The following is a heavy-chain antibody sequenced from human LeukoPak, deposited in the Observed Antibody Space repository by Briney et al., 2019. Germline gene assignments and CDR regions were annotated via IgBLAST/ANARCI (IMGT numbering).Heavy chain of an antibody. CDR2: IMHDGSEK. D-gene: IGHD6-13*01. CDR3: AREVYSSSRPADAFDI. CDR1: GFTFSSYW. J-gene: IGHJ3*02. Sequence: GGSLRLSCAASGFTFSSYWMSWVRQAPGKGLEWVANIMHDGSEKNYVDSVKGRFTISRDNAENLLYLQMKSLRAEDMAVYYCAREVYSSSRPADAFDIWGQGTMVTVSS. V-gene: IGHV3-7*01.